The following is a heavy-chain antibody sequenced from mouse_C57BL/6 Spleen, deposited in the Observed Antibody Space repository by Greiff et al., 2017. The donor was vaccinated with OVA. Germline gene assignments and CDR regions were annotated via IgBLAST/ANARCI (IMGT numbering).Heavy chain of an antibody. CDR3: ARGLTGAFAY. J-gene: IGHJ3*01. Sequence: ESGPGLVKPSQSLSLTCSVTGYSITSGYYWNWIRQFPGNKLEWMGYISYDGSNNYNPSLKNRISITRDTSKNQFFLKLNSVTTEDTATYYCARGLTGAFAYWGQGTLVTVSA. V-gene: IGHV3-6*01. CDR1: GYSITSGYY. D-gene: IGHD4-1*01. CDR2: ISYDGSN.